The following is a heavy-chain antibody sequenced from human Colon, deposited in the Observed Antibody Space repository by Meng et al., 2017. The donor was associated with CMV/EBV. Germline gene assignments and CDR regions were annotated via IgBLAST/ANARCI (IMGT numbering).Heavy chain of an antibody. Sequence: EVKLLEAGGGLGQTGGSLELSCAGSGVSVSNYARTWVRQAPGKGLEWVSVISGSADDTCYADSVKGRFTISRDNSKNTLYLQMSRLRGDDTAVYYCAKGLHKWNSLFDYSGQGTLVTVSS. CDR3: AKGLHKWNSLFDY. J-gene: IGHJ4*02. V-gene: IGHV3-23*01. D-gene: IGHD1-7*01. CDR2: ISGSADDT. CDR1: GVSVSNYA.